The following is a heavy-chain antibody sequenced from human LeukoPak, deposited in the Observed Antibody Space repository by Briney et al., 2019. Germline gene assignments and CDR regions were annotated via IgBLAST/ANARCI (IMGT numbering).Heavy chain of an antibody. CDR3: AREGEDCSGGSCYTSEYFQH. CDR1: GGXISSYY. Sequence: SETLSLTCTVSGGXISSYYCSWIRQPPGKGLKWIGYIYYSGSTNYNPSLKSRVTISVDTSKNQFSLKLSSVTAADTAVYYCAREGEDCSGGSCYTSEYFQHWGQGTLVTVSS. V-gene: IGHV4-59*01. J-gene: IGHJ1*01. CDR2: IYYSGST. D-gene: IGHD2-15*01.